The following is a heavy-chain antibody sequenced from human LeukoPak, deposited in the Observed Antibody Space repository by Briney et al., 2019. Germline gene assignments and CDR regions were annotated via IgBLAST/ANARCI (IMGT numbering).Heavy chain of an antibody. CDR3: ARDRDNYDFWSGLTSYYFDY. CDR1: GFTFSTYV. J-gene: IGHJ4*02. Sequence: GGSLRLSCAASGFTFSTYVIYWVRQAPGKGLEGVAVISYDGSNNYYADSVKGRFTISRDNSKNTLYLQMNSLRAEDTAVYYCARDRDNYDFWSGLTSYYFDYWGQGTLVTVSS. CDR2: ISYDGSNN. D-gene: IGHD3-3*01. V-gene: IGHV3-30*04.